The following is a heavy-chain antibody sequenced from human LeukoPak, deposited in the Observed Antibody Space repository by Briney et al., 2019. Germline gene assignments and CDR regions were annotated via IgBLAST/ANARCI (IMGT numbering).Heavy chain of an antibody. CDR2: ISYDGSNK. D-gene: IGHD4-17*01. CDR1: GFTFSSYS. CDR3: AKDDGESDY. V-gene: IGHV3-30*18. Sequence: GSLRLSCAASGFTFSSYSMNWVRQAPGKGLEWVAVISYDGSNKYYADSVKGRFTISRDNSKNTLYLQMNSLRAEDTAVYYCAKDDGESDYWGQGTLVTVSS. J-gene: IGHJ4*02.